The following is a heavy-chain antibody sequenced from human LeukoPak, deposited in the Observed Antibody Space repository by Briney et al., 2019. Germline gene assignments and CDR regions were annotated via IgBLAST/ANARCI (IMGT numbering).Heavy chain of an antibody. CDR2: IYYSGSA. J-gene: IGHJ4*02. CDR3: ARAPGGNYFDY. Sequence: SETLSLTCAVSGGSISSRSYYWGWIRQPPGKGLEWIGYIYYSGSAYYNPSLKSRVTILVDTSKNQFSLKLSSVTPADTAVYYCARAPGGNYFDYWGQGTLVTVSS. CDR1: GGSISSRSYY. D-gene: IGHD1-26*01. V-gene: IGHV4-39*07.